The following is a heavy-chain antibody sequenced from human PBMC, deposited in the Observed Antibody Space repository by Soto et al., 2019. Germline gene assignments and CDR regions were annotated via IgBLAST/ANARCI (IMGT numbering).Heavy chain of an antibody. CDR3: ARGFAYGLEPLQQ. Sequence: ASVKVSCKASGYSFTTYYMHWVRQAPGQGLEWMEIVGSDTTYAQKLQGRVNMTRETSTSTVYMELTSLRSEDTAVYYCARGFAYGLEPLQQWGKGTLVNVSS. CDR2: VGSDT. D-gene: IGHD4-17*01. CDR1: GYSFTTYY. V-gene: IGHV1-46*01. J-gene: IGHJ1*01.